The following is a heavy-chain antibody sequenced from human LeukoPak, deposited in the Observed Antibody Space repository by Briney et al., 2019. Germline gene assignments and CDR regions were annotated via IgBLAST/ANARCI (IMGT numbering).Heavy chain of an antibody. Sequence: SETLSLTCSVSGVSISSSGCYWGWIRQPPGKGLEWIGSFYYSGSTYYNPSLKSRVTLSVDTSRNQCSLKLNSVTAPDTAVYYCARGWFGELLGYFDPWGQGTLVTVSS. D-gene: IGHD3-10*01. J-gene: IGHJ5*02. V-gene: IGHV4-39*01. CDR1: GVSISSSGCY. CDR2: FYYSGST. CDR3: ARGWFGELLGYFDP.